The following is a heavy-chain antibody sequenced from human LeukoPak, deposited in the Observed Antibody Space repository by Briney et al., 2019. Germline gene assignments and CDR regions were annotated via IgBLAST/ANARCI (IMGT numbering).Heavy chain of an antibody. D-gene: IGHD5-24*01. V-gene: IGHV4-28*01. CDR3: ATKGEGYYAFDI. CDR1: GYSISSSNW. J-gene: IGHJ3*02. CDR2: IFYSGST. Sequence: SETLSLTCAVSGYSISSSNWWGWIRQPPGKGLEWIGYIFYSGSTYYNPSLKSRVSMSVDTSKNQFSLNLSSVTAVDTAVYYCATKGEGYYAFDIWGQGTMVTVSS.